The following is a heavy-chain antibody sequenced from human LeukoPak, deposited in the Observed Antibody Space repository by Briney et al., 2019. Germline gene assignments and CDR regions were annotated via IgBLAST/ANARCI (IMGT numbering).Heavy chain of an antibody. Sequence: GGSLRLSCAVSGITLSNYGMSWVRQAPGKGLEWVAGLSGSGGGTNYADSVQGRFTISRDNSKNTLYLQMNSLRAEDTAIYYCAKDQFMVTRGFGEFYYGMDVWGQGTTVTVSS. V-gene: IGHV3-23*01. J-gene: IGHJ6*02. CDR1: GITLSNYG. CDR2: LSGSGGGT. D-gene: IGHD3-10*01. CDR3: AKDQFMVTRGFGEFYYGMDV.